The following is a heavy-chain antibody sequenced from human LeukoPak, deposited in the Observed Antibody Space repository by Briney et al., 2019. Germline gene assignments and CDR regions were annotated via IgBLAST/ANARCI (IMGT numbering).Heavy chain of an antibody. D-gene: IGHD3-10*01. J-gene: IGHJ4*02. Sequence: ASVKVSCKASGYTFTNYYMHWVRQAPGQGLEWMGIINPSGGSTSYAQKFQGRVTMTRDTSTSTVYMELSSLRSEDTAVYFCARVDAEGSGVKYFDYWGQRTLVTVSS. CDR3: ARVDAEGSGVKYFDY. V-gene: IGHV1-46*01. CDR1: GYTFTNYY. CDR2: INPSGGST.